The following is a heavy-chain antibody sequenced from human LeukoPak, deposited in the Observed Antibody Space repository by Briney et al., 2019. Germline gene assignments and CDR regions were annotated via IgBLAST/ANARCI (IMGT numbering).Heavy chain of an antibody. Sequence: QSGGSLKLSCAASGFTFSGSAMHWVRRASGKGPEWVGRIRSKANSYATAYAASVKGRFTISRDDSKNTAYLQMNSLKTEDTAVYYCTRHGAVGPPAWGQGTLVTVSS. CDR2: IRSKANSYAT. V-gene: IGHV3-73*01. CDR1: GFTFSGSA. CDR3: TRHGAVGPPA. D-gene: IGHD2-2*01. J-gene: IGHJ4*02.